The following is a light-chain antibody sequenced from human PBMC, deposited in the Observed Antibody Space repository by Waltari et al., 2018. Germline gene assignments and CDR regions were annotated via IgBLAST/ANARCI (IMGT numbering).Light chain of an antibody. J-gene: IGKJ5*01. CDR3: QQYDNLPSIT. Sequence: QMTQSPSSLSASVGDRVTITCQASQDISNYLNWYQQKPWKAPKLLIYDASNLETGVPSRFSGSGSGTDFTFTISSLQLEDIATYYCQQYDNLPSITFGQGTRLEIK. CDR2: DAS. V-gene: IGKV1-33*01. CDR1: QDISNY.